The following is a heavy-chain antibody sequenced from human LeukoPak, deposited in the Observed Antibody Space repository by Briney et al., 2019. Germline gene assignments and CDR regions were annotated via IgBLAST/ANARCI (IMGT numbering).Heavy chain of an antibody. J-gene: IGHJ5*02. V-gene: IGHV4-4*09. CDR1: GGSISSYY. CDR3: ASGSGTRDSIFDWLDP. Sequence: SETLSLTCTGSGGSISSYYWSWIRQPPGKGLEWIGYIYTSGSTNYSPSLKSRVTISVDTSKNQFSLKLSSVTAADTAVYYSASGSGTRDSIFDWLDPWGQGTLVTVSS. D-gene: IGHD3-3*01. CDR2: IYTSGST.